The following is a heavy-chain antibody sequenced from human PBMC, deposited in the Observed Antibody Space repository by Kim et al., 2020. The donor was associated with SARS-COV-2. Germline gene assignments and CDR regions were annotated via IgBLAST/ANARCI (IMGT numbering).Heavy chain of an antibody. Sequence: GESMKISCKGSGYSFTSYWIGWVRQMPGKGLEWMGIIYPGDSDTRYSPSFQGQVTISADKSISTAYLQWSSLKASDTAMYYCARAFFLFRGALYGMDVWGQGTTVTVSS. D-gene: IGHD3-10*01. V-gene: IGHV5-51*01. CDR2: IYPGDSDT. CDR3: ARAFFLFRGALYGMDV. J-gene: IGHJ6*02. CDR1: GYSFTSYW.